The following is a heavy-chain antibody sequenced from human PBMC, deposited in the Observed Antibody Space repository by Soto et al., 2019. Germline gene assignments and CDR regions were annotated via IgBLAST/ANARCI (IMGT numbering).Heavy chain of an antibody. V-gene: IGHV3-7*01. J-gene: IGHJ3*02. CDR3: AIAGFVGSGSYFELDNEAFYI. D-gene: IGHD3-10*01. CDR1: GFTFSNYW. CDR2: IKQDGSEK. Sequence: EVQLVESGGGLVQPGGSLRLSCAASGFTFSNYWMNWVRQAPGRGLEWVANIKQDGSEKYYVDSVKGRFTISRDNAKNSLYLQINSLRAEDTAVYYCAIAGFVGSGSYFELDNEAFYIWGQGTMVTVSS.